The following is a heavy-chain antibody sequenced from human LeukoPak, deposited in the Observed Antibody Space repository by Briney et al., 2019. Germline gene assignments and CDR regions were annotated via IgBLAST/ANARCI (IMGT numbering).Heavy chain of an antibody. CDR2: ISPDSGTT. V-gene: IGHV1-18*01. CDR3: VRGIAPDIVLMVYAESYYYYMDV. J-gene: IGHJ6*03. D-gene: IGHD2-8*01. CDR1: GYTFLAYA. Sequence: ASVKVSCESSGYTFLAYAISWVRQAPGQGLEWLAWISPDSGTTLYADNFRHRVTMTTDTSTATAYMELRKLTSDDTAVYYCVRGIAPDIVLMVYAESYYYYMDVWGKGTTVTVSS.